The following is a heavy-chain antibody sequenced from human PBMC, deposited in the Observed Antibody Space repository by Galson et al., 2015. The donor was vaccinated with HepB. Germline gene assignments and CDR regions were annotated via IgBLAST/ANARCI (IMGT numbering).Heavy chain of an antibody. Sequence: CAIFGDSVSSNSAAWNWIRQSPSGGLEWLGRTYYRSKWYNDYAESVKRRLTFIPDTSKNQISLQLNAVTPEDTAVYYCARQLASVFGYWGQGALVTVSS. V-gene: IGHV6-1*01. CDR3: ARQLASVFGY. CDR1: GDSVSSNSAA. D-gene: IGHD1-1*01. CDR2: TYYRSKWYN. J-gene: IGHJ4*02.